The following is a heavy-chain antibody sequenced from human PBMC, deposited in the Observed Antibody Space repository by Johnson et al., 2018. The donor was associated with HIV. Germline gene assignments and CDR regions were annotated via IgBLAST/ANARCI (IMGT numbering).Heavy chain of an antibody. J-gene: IGHJ3*02. CDR3: AAPWELDAFDI. CDR1: GFTVSSNY. Sequence: VQLVESGGGMVQPGGSLRLSCAASGFTVSSNYMSWVRQAPGKGLEWVSVIYSGGSTIYYADSVKGRFTISRDNAKKSLYLQMNRLRAEDTAVYYCAAPWELDAFDIWGQGTMVTVSS. CDR2: IYSGGSTI. D-gene: IGHD1-26*01. V-gene: IGHV3-66*01.